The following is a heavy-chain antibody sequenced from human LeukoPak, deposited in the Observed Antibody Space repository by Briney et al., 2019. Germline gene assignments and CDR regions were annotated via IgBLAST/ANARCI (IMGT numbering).Heavy chain of an antibody. CDR2: IIPILGIA. Sequence: ASVKVSCKASRGTFSSYAISWVRQAPGQGLEWMGRIIPILGIANYAQKFQGRVTITADKSTSTAYMELSSLRSEDTAVYYCAGEGVAGHYYYYGMDVWGQGTTVTVSS. CDR1: RGTFSSYA. J-gene: IGHJ6*02. D-gene: IGHD6-19*01. CDR3: AGEGVAGHYYYYGMDV. V-gene: IGHV1-69*04.